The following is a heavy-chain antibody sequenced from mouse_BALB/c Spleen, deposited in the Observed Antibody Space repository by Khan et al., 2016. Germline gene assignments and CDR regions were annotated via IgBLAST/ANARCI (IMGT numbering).Heavy chain of an antibody. Sequence: EVELVESGGGLVKPGGSLKLSCAASGFIFSSYTMSWVRQTPEKRLEWVATISSGGSYIYYPDSVKGRFTISRDNAKNTLYLQMSRLKSEDTAMYYCTNMYDGYYEFAYWGQGTLVTVSA. D-gene: IGHD2-3*01. CDR2: ISSGGSYI. CDR3: TNMYDGYYEFAY. CDR1: GFIFSSYT. J-gene: IGHJ3*01. V-gene: IGHV5-6-4*01.